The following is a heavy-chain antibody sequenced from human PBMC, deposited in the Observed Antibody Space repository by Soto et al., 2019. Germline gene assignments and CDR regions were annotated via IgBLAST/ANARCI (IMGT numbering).Heavy chain of an antibody. V-gene: IGHV5-51*01. CDR2: IYPDDSDT. CDR1: GYSFTNYW. CDR3: DSYPCLGAMDEAIDI. J-gene: IGHJ3*02. Sequence: PGESLKISCQGSGYSFTNYWIGWVRQMPGKGLEWMGSIYPDDSDTRYSPSFQGQVSISADKSVSTTCLQWSSLKASDTAMYYCDSYPCLGAMDEAIDIWGQGTRVTVS. D-gene: IGHD5-18*01.